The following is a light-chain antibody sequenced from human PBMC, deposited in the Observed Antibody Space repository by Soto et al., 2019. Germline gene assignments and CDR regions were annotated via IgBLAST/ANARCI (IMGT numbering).Light chain of an antibody. Sequence: EIESTQSPATLSLSPGERATLSCRASQSVSNYLVWYQQKSGLAPRLLIYDASKRATGIPARFSGSGSGTDFTLTISSLEPEDFAVYYCQQRAKSITFGQGTRLEIK. CDR3: QQRAKSIT. CDR2: DAS. J-gene: IGKJ5*01. V-gene: IGKV3-11*01. CDR1: QSVSNY.